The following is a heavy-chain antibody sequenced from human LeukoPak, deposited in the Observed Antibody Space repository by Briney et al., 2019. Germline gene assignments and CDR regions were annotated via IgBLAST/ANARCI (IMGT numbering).Heavy chain of an antibody. J-gene: IGHJ4*02. D-gene: IGHD6-19*01. CDR2: INGRGDDT. V-gene: IGHV3-23*01. CDR1: SGFA. Sequence: GSLRLSCAAFSGFAMSWVRQAPGRGLEWVSAINGRGDDTYYPDSVKGRFTISRDNSNNTLYLQMNSLRAEDTAVYYCAKGHRSSSSFFDSWGQGILSPSPQ. CDR3: AKGHRSSSSFFDS.